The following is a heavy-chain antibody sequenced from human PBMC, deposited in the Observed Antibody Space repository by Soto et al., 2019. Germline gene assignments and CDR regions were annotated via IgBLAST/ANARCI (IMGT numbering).Heavy chain of an antibody. CDR2: INQDGSEK. CDR1: GFTFSSFW. V-gene: IGHV3-7*03. D-gene: IGHD3-3*01. CDR3: ARRSWRGRADY. J-gene: IGHJ4*02. Sequence: GGSLRLSCAASGFTFSSFWMAWVRQAPGKGLEWVANINQDGSEKYYVDSMKGRFTISRDNAENTLSLELSSLRVEDTAIYYCARRSWRGRADYWGQGILVTVSS.